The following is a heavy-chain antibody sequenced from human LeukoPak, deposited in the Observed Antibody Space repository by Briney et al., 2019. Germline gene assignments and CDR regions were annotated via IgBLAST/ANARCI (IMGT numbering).Heavy chain of an antibody. J-gene: IGHJ3*02. CDR2: MYHSGST. D-gene: IGHD2-2*01. CDR3: ARDRRYCSSTSCRDAFDI. Sequence: PSETLSLTCTVSGGSISSFYWSWFRQPPGKGLEWIGYMYHSGSTNYNPSLKSRVTISVDTSKNQFSLKLTSVTAADTAVYYCARDRRYCSSTSCRDAFDIWGQGTMVTVSS. V-gene: IGHV4-59*01. CDR1: GGSISSFY.